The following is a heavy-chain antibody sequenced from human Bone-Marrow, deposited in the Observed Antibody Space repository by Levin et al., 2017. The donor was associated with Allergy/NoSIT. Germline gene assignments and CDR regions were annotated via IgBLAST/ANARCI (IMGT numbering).Heavy chain of an antibody. Sequence: GESLKISCKASGYTFTSYYMHWVRQAPGQGLEWMGIINPSGGSTSYAQKFQGRVTMTRDTSTSTVYMELSSLRSEDTAVYYCARLDTAMAGPFDYWGQGTLVTVSS. V-gene: IGHV1-46*01. CDR2: INPSGGST. D-gene: IGHD5-18*01. J-gene: IGHJ4*02. CDR3: ARLDTAMAGPFDY. CDR1: GYTFTSYY.